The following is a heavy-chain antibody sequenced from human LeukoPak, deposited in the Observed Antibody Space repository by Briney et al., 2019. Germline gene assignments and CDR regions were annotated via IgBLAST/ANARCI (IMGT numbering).Heavy chain of an antibody. J-gene: IGHJ4*02. V-gene: IGHV4-59*08. CDR1: GGSISSYY. CDR2: IYYSGST. CDR3: ARLSKDPYCSGGSCYSGDLDY. D-gene: IGHD2-15*01. Sequence: PSETLSLTCTVSGGSISSYYWSWIRQPPGKGLEWIAYIYYSGSTNYNPSLKSRVTISVDTSKNQFSLKLSSVTAADTAVYYCARLSKDPYCSGGSCYSGDLDYWGQGTLVTVSS.